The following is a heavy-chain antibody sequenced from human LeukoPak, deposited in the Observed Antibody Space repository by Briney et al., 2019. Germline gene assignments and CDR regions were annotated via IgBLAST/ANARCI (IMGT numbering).Heavy chain of an antibody. V-gene: IGHV3-30*18. D-gene: IGHD2-8*01. CDR1: GFAFSSYG. CDR2: ISYDGSEK. CDR3: ANVREWWSPLDY. Sequence: PGRSLRLSCAASGFAFSSYGMHWARQAPGKGLEWVAVISYDGSEKYYADSVKGRFTISRDNSKNTLYLQMNSLRAEDTAVYYCANVREWWSPLDYWGQGTLVTVSS. J-gene: IGHJ4*02.